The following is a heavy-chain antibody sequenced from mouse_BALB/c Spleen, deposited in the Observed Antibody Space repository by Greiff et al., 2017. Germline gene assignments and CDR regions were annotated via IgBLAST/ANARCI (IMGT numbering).Heavy chain of an antibody. J-gene: IGHJ1*01. CDR3: AREDDGYSNWYFDV. CDR1: GYSITSGYY. Sequence: VQLKESGPGLVKPSQSLSLTCSVTGYSITSGYYWNWIRQFPGNKLEWMGYISYDGSNNYNPSLKNRISITRDTSKNQFFLKLNSVTTEDTATYYCAREDDGYSNWYFDVWGAGTTVTVSS. V-gene: IGHV3-6*02. CDR2: ISYDGSN. D-gene: IGHD2-3*01.